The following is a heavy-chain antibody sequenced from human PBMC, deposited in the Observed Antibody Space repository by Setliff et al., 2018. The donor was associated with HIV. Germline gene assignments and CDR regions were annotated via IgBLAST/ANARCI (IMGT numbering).Heavy chain of an antibody. V-gene: IGHV4-39*01. D-gene: IGHD1-26*01. CDR2: IYYSGST. Sequence: PSETLSLTCTVSGGSISSSNYYWGWIRQPPGKGLEWIGNIYYSGSTYYNPSLKSRVTISVDTSKNQFSLKLSSVTAADTAVYYCARRSGWELKYFDYWGQGTLVTVSS. J-gene: IGHJ4*02. CDR1: GGSISSSNYY. CDR3: ARRSGWELKYFDY.